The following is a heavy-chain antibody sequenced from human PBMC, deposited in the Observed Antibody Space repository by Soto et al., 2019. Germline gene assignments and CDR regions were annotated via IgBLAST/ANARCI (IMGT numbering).Heavy chain of an antibody. D-gene: IGHD3-16*02. CDR3: ARGRKYSSYRYNFDY. CDR2: INPSSGAT. J-gene: IGHJ4*01. V-gene: IGHV1-2*02. CDR1: GYNFVAYY. Sequence: ASVKVSCKASGYNFVAYYMHWVRQAPGQGLEWMGWINPSSGATNFAERFQGRVTMTSDTSISTFYMEIKRLNSDDTAVYFCARGRKYSSYRYNFDYCGQET.